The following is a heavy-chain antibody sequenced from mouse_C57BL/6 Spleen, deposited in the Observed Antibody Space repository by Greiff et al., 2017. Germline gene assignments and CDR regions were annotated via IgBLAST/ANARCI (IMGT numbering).Heavy chain of an antibody. CDR1: GYTFTDYE. D-gene: IGHD1-1*01. CDR3: TRPYYGSRNYFDY. V-gene: IGHV1-15*01. CDR2: IDPETGGT. Sequence: QVQLQQSGAELVRPGASVTLSCKASGYTFTDYEMHWVKQTPVHGLEWIGAIDPETGGTAYNQKFKGKAILTADKSSSTAYMELRSLTSEDSAVYYCTRPYYGSRNYFDYWGQGTTLTVSS. J-gene: IGHJ2*01.